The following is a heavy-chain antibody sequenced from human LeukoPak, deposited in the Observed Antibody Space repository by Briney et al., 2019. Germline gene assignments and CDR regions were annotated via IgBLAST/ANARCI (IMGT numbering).Heavy chain of an antibody. CDR2: IYSGGNT. V-gene: IGHV3-53*01. CDR1: GFTVSSSY. D-gene: IGHD6-13*01. Sequence: PGGSLRLSCAASGFTVSSSYMSWVRQAPEKGLEYVSVIYSGGNTYYAGSVKGRFTISRDNSKNTVYLQMNSLRAEDTAVYYCARLIAATGRLYFDYWGQGTLVTVSS. J-gene: IGHJ4*02. CDR3: ARLIAATGRLYFDY.